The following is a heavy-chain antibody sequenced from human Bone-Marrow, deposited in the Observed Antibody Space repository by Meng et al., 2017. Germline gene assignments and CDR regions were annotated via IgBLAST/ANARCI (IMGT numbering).Heavy chain of an antibody. J-gene: IGHJ4*02. CDR1: GFSFSSYW. Sequence: EVHLVESGGDLVKPGGSLRLSCAASGFSFSSYWMHWVRQAPGKGLVWVSRIDSDGTNTHYADSVKGRFTISRDNAKNTLYLQMNSLRAEDTAVYFCASRSSSYYGGWGQGTLVTVSS. CDR2: IDSDGTNT. D-gene: IGHD6-13*01. V-gene: IGHV3-74*02. CDR3: ASRSSSYYGG.